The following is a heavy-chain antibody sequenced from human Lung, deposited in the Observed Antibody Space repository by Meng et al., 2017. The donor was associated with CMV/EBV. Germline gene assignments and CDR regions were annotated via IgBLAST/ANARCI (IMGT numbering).Heavy chain of an antibody. J-gene: IGHJ4*02. V-gene: IGHV4-59*01. CDR1: GGSINSYY. CDR3: ARGSYLAVEG. Sequence: HVQGRESGPGLVKPSETLSLTCTVSGGSINSYYWSWIRQPPGQGLEWLGYFYYRGNSNYNPSLKSRVTISVDTSKNLFSLNLTSVTAADAALYYCARGSYLAVEGWGLGTLVTVSS. D-gene: IGHD2-21*01. CDR2: FYYRGNS.